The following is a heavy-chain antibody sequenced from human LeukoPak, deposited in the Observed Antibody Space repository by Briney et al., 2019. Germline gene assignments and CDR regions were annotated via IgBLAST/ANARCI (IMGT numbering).Heavy chain of an antibody. CDR1: GFTISSYW. V-gene: IGHV3-7*01. CDR2: INQDGREK. Sequence: PGGSLTLTCTVSGFTISSYWLNWIRQAPGKGLQWVANINQDGREKYYMDSMKGRLTISRDNTENSVFLQMTSLRPEGTAMYFCAKGRDYGDYWGQGTLVAVSS. CDR3: AKGRDYGDY. J-gene: IGHJ4*02.